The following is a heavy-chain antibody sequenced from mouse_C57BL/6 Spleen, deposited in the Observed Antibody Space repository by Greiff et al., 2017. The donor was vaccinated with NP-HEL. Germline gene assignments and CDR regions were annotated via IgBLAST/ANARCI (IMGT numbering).Heavy chain of an antibody. CDR2: IHPNSGST. J-gene: IGHJ3*01. D-gene: IGHD1-1*01. CDR3: ARKGTTVGAPFAD. V-gene: IGHV1-64*01. Sequence: QVQLQQPGAELVKPGASVKLSCKASGYTFTSYWMHWVKQRPGQGLEWIGMIHPNSGSTNYNEKFKSKATLTVDKSSSTAYMQLSSLTSEDSAVYYCARKGTTVGAPFADWGQGTLVTVSA. CDR1: GYTFTSYW.